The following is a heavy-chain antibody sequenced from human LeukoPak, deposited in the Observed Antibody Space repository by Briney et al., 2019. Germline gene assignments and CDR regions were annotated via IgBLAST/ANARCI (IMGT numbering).Heavy chain of an antibody. Sequence: GGSLRLSCAASGFTFGSYAMSWVRQAPGKGLEWVSGISGSAGSTYSADSVKGRFTISRDNSQNTLFLQMDSLRADDTAIYYCAKLNSGSYHYTNFDSWGQGTLVTVSS. J-gene: IGHJ4*02. CDR2: ISGSAGST. CDR1: GFTFGSYA. CDR3: AKLNSGSYHYTNFDS. V-gene: IGHV3-23*01. D-gene: IGHD1-26*01.